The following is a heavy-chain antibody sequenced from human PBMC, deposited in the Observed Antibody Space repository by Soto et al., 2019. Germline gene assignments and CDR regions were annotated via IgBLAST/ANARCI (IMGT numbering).Heavy chain of an antibody. CDR1: GGSFSDYC. V-gene: IGHV4-34*01. J-gene: IGHJ5*02. CDR2: INRRENT. CDR3: ANRPAGYADGWYNT. D-gene: IGHD2-15*01. Sequence: SETLSLTCSFYGGSFSDYCWTWIRQPPGKGLEWIGEINRRENTNYTPSLKSRVTISVDTSQNQLSLKLTSVTAADTAVYFCANRPAGYADGWYNTWGQGTLVTVSS.